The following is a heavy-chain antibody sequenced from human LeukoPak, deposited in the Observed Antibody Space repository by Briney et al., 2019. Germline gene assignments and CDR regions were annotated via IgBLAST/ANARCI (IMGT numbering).Heavy chain of an antibody. J-gene: IGHJ5*02. CDR1: GGSISSGSYY. CDR2: IYTSGST. D-gene: IGHD3-10*01. Sequence: SETLSLTCTVSGGSISSGSYYWSWIRQPAGKGLEWIGRIYTSGSTNYNPSLKSRVTISVDTSKNQFSLKLSSVTAADTAVYYCARHFRSPRFYGSGSYYAVGVSWFDPWGQGTLVTVSS. V-gene: IGHV4-61*02. CDR3: ARHFRSPRFYGSGSYYAVGVSWFDP.